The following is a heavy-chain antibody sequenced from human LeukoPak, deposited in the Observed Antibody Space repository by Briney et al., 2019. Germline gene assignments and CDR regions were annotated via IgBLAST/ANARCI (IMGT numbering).Heavy chain of an antibody. CDR3: ARAPVTAFSAAPHEPFDI. V-gene: IGHV4-39*07. CDR1: GGSINRDTYN. J-gene: IGHJ3*02. D-gene: IGHD2/OR15-2a*01. CDR2: IYFLGTT. Sequence: SETLSLTCSVSGGSINRDTYNWGWIRQPPGKGLEWIGSIYFLGTTYYKPSLESRLTLSVDTSTNQFSLRLTSVTAADTALYYCARAPVTAFSAAPHEPFDIWGQGKVVIVSS.